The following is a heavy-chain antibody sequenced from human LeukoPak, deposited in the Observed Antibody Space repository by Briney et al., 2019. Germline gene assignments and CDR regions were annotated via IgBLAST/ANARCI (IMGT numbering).Heavy chain of an antibody. Sequence: GGSLRLSCAASGFTFSSYAMSWVPQAPGKGLEWVSAISGSGGSTYYADSVKGRFTISRDHSKNTLYLQMRSLRAEDTAVYYCAKELPRSTSCRTLDCGGQGTLVSVPS. D-gene: IGHD2-2*01. CDR1: GFTFSSYA. CDR3: AKELPRSTSCRTLDC. V-gene: IGHV3-23*01. CDR2: ISGSGGST. J-gene: IGHJ4*02.